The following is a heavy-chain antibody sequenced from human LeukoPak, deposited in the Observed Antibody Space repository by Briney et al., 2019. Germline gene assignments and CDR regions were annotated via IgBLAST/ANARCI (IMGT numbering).Heavy chain of an antibody. CDR3: ARVNYYDSSGYSDYFDY. J-gene: IGHJ4*02. Sequence: SETLSLTCTVSGGSISSYYWSWIRQPPGKGLEWIGYIYYSGSTNYNPSLKSRVTISVDTSKNQFSLKLSSVTAADTAVYYCARVNYYDSSGYSDYFDYWSQGTLVTVSS. V-gene: IGHV4-59*01. D-gene: IGHD3-22*01. CDR1: GGSISSYY. CDR2: IYYSGST.